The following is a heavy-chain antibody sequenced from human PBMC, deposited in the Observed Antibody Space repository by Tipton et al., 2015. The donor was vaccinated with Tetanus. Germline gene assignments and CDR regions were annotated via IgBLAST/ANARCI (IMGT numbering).Heavy chain of an antibody. CDR2: INHGGDT. V-gene: IGHV4-34*01. D-gene: IGHD3-10*01. J-gene: IGHJ4*02. Sequence: TLSLTCVGYGESLRDYFWTWIRQPPGKGLEWIGEINHGGDTNFSPSLKSRVSMSVDTSKRQFSLSLTSVTAADTAVYYCARGVWFGPGPRYYFDYWGQGTLVTVSS. CDR3: ARGVWFGPGPRYYFDY. CDR1: GESLRDYF.